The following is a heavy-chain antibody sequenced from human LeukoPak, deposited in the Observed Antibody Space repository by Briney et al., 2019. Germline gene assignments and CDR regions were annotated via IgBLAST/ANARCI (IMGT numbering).Heavy chain of an antibody. CDR1: GYTFTSYH. V-gene: IGHV1-46*01. J-gene: IGHJ1*01. CDR2: INPSGGST. CDR3: AKDYYDSSGYSEYFQH. D-gene: IGHD3-22*01. Sequence: ASVKVSCKASGYTFTSYHMHWVRQAPGQGLEWMGIINPSGGSTSCAQKFQGRVTMTRDTSTSTVYMELSSLRSEDTAVYYCAKDYYDSSGYSEYFQHWGQGTLVTVSS.